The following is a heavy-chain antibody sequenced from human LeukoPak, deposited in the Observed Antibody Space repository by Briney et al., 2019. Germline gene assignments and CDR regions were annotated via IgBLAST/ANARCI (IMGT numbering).Heavy chain of an antibody. D-gene: IGHD4-17*01. J-gene: IGHJ5*02. Sequence: PGGSLRLSCAASGFPFSASAMTWVRQAPGKGLEWVSHILSTGTTYYADSMRGRFTISGDNSKNTLYLLMTSLRADDTAVYYCATVKYDYGDPVGWFDPWGQGTLVTVAS. CDR1: GFPFSASA. CDR2: ILSTGTT. CDR3: ATVKYDYGDPVGWFDP. V-gene: IGHV3-23*01.